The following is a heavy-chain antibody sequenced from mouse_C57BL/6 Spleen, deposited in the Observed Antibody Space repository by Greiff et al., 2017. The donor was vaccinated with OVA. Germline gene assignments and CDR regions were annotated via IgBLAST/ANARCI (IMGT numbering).Heavy chain of an antibody. CDR3: ARWDPYYYGSSDESFDY. V-gene: IGHV1-9*01. D-gene: IGHD1-1*01. CDR2: ILPGSGST. CDR1: GYTFTGYW. Sequence: VQLVESGAELMKPGASVKLSCKATGYTFTGYWIEWVKQRPGHGLEWIGEILPGSGSTNYNEKFKGKATFTADTSSNTAYMQLSSLTTEDSAIYYCARWDPYYYGSSDESFDYWGQGTTLTVSS. J-gene: IGHJ2*01.